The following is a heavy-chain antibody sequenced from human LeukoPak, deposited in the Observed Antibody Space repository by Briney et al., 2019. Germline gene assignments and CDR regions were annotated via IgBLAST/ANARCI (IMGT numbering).Heavy chain of an antibody. V-gene: IGHV4-39*01. Sequence: PSETLSLTCTVSGGSIGSSSFCWDWLRQPPGKGLEWIGSIYYSGNTYYNPSLKSRVTISVDTSNTLFSLHGTSVTAADTAVYYCARRLALGSPLGSWFDLWGEGSLVTVSS. D-gene: IGHD7-27*01. J-gene: IGHJ5*02. CDR1: GGSIGSSSFC. CDR2: IYYSGNT. CDR3: ARRLALGSPLGSWFDL.